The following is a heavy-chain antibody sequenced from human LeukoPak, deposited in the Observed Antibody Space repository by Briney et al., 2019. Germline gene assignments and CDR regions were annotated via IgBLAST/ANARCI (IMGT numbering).Heavy chain of an antibody. CDR3: ARYTTSVDY. Sequence: SETLSLTCTVSGGSISSSSYYWSWIRQPPGKGLEWIGYIYYSGSTNYNPSLKSRVTISVDTSKNQFSLKLSSVTAADTAVYYCARYTTSVDYWGQGTLVTVSS. J-gene: IGHJ4*02. CDR2: IYYSGST. V-gene: IGHV4-61*01. D-gene: IGHD1-26*01. CDR1: GGSISSSSYY.